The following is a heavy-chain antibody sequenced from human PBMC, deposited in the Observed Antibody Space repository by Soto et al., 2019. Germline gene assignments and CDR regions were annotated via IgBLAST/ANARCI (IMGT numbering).Heavy chain of an antibody. CDR1: GYSFTSYW. CDR2: IYPGDSDT. J-gene: IGHJ6*02. CDR3: ARLPRWMNGITMIRGPRRAHYYYYGMDV. V-gene: IGHV5-51*07. D-gene: IGHD3-10*01. Sequence: PGESLKISCKGSGYSFTSYWIGWVHQMPGKGLEWMGIIYPGDSDTRYSPSFQGQVTISADKSISTAYLQWSSLKASDTAMYYCARLPRWMNGITMIRGPRRAHYYYYGMDVWGQGTTVTVSS.